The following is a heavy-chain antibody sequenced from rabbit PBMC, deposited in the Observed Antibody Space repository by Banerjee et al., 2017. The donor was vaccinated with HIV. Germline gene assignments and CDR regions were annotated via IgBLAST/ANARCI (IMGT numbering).Heavy chain of an antibody. D-gene: IGHD4-1*01. J-gene: IGHJ4*01. CDR3: ARDLAGVIGWNFNL. CDR1: GFDFSSNA. Sequence: EGSLTLTCKASGFDFSSNAMCWVRQAPGKGLELIACIYSSNGDKWYASWVNGRFTISKTSSTTVTLQMTSLTAADTATYFCARDLAGVIGWNFNLWGPGTLVTVS. V-gene: IGHV1S47*01. CDR2: IYSSNGDK.